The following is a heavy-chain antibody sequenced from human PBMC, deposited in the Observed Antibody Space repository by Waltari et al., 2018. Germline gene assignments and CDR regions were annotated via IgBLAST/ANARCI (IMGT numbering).Heavy chain of an antibody. CDR1: GGSISTGNYW. V-gene: IGHV4-61*02. CDR3: AGGRIPAASCFSP. J-gene: IGHJ5*02. Sequence: QVQLQESGPGLVKPSQTLSLTCTVSGGSISTGNYWWAWIRQPAGKGLECIGRIYTNGGTDYNPSLESGVTISMDTSKNQFSLELTSVTAADAAMYYCAGGRIPAASCFSPWGQGTLVTVSS. D-gene: IGHD2-2*01. CDR2: IYTNGGT.